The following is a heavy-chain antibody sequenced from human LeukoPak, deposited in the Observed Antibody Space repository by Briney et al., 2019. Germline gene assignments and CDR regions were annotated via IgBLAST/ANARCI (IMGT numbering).Heavy chain of an antibody. CDR1: GFTFSSYS. V-gene: IGHV3-49*04. Sequence: GGSLRLSCAASGFTFSSYSMNWVRQAPGKGLEWECLIRSKVYGGTTEYAASVKGRFTISRDDSKSIAYLQMNSLKTEDTAVYYCTRGSYSSAPGVYWGQGTLVTVSS. CDR3: TRGSYSSAPGVY. J-gene: IGHJ4*02. CDR2: IRSKVYGGTT. D-gene: IGHD3-10*01.